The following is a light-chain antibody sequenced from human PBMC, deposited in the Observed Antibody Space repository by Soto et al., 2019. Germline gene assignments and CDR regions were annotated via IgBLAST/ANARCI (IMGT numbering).Light chain of an antibody. CDR1: SSDVGGYNY. V-gene: IGLV2-8*01. CDR3: SSYAGSNNWV. Sequence: QSVLTQPPSASGSPGPSVTISCTGTSSDVGGYNYVSWYQQHPGKAPKLMIYEVSKRPSGVPDRFSGSKSGNTASLTVSGLQAEDEADYYCSSYAGSNNWVFGGGTKVTVL. J-gene: IGLJ3*02. CDR2: EVS.